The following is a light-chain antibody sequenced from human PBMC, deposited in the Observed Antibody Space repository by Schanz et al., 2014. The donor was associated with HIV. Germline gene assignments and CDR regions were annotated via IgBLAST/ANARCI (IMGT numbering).Light chain of an antibody. CDR3: QSFDSTLNSVV. V-gene: IGLV1-40*01. CDR1: AFNIGQNY. J-gene: IGLJ2*01. CDR2: ANN. Sequence: QSVLTQPPSMSAAPGQRVTISCAGSAFNIGQNYVSWFQQFPGTAPKLLIFANNNRPSGVPDRFSGSKSGTSASLAITGLRAEDEADYYCQSFDSTLNSVVFGGGTKLTVL.